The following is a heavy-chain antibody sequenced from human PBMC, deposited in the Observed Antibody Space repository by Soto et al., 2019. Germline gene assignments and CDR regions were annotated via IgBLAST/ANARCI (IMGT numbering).Heavy chain of an antibody. CDR1: GFTVSSKY. CDR3: AREAPMDV. V-gene: IGHV3-53*01. Sequence: LRLSCVASGFTVSSKYMSWVRQAPGKGLEWVSVLWSAGNTYYADSVRGRFTISRDSSKNTLYLEMSSLRADDTAVYYCAREAPMDVWGQGTRVTVSS. CDR2: LWSAGNT. J-gene: IGHJ6*02.